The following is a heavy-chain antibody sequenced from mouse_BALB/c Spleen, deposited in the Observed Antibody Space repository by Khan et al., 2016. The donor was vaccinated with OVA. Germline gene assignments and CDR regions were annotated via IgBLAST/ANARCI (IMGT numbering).Heavy chain of an antibody. Sequence: QVQLKESGTELVRPGTSVKLSCKASGYTFTSYWMNWIKQRPEQGLEWIGRIDPYDSETHYNQKFKDKATLTVDKSSNTAYMQLTSLTSEDSAFYYCARNPFGYWGQGTLVTVSA. CDR1: GYTFTSYW. CDR3: ARNPFGY. CDR2: IDPYDSET. J-gene: IGHJ3*01. V-gene: IGHV1-52*01.